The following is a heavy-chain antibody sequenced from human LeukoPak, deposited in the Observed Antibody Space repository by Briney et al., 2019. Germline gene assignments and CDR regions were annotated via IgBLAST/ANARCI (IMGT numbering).Heavy chain of an antibody. D-gene: IGHD2-8*01. CDR1: GFTFSSYA. V-gene: IGHV3-30*18. CDR2: ISYDGNHK. CDR3: AKQLMAQVNAFDM. Sequence: GGSLRLSCAASGFTFSSYAMHWVRQAPGKGLEWVAVISYDGNHKYYADSVKGRFTISRDNSKNTLYLQMNSLRVEDTAVYYCAKQLMAQVNAFDMWGQGTMVTVSS. J-gene: IGHJ3*02.